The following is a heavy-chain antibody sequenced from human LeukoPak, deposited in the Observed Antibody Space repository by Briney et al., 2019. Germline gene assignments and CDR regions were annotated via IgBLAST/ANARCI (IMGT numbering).Heavy chain of an antibody. J-gene: IGHJ4*02. CDR2: ISGSGGGT. CDR1: GFTFSTDG. V-gene: IGHV3-23*01. D-gene: IGHD6-19*01. Sequence: GGSLRLSCAASGFTFSTDGMNWVRQAPGKGVEWGSAISGSGGGTYYADSVKGRFTISRANSKNTPFLEMNSLRAEDTALYYCAKVIRGEDSSGWYHPSDCWGQGTLVTVSS. CDR3: AKVIRGEDSSGWYHPSDC.